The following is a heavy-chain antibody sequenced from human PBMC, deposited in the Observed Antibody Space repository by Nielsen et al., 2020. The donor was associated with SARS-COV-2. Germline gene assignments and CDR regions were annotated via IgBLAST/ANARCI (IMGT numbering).Heavy chain of an antibody. CDR2: IKQDESEK. D-gene: IGHD6-13*01. V-gene: IGHV3-7*01. Sequence: GESLKISCKGSGYSFTSYWIGWVRQAPGKGLEWVANIKQDESEKYYVDSVKGRFTISRDNAKNSLYLQMNSLRAEDTAVYYCARVCPQYSSSWADLDYWGQGTLVTVSS. CDR3: ARVCPQYSSSWADLDY. J-gene: IGHJ4*02. CDR1: GYSFTSYW.